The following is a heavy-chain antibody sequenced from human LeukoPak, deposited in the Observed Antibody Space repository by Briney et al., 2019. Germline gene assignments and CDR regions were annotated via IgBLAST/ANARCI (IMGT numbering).Heavy chain of an antibody. D-gene: IGHD6-19*01. J-gene: IGHJ4*02. Sequence: GGSLRLSCAASGFTFSSYSMNWVRQAPGKGLEWVSSISSSSSYIYYADPVKGRFTISRDNAKNTLYLQMNSLRAEDTAVYYCARVRGQWLPTTQGYWGQGTLVTVSS. V-gene: IGHV3-21*01. CDR2: ISSSSSYI. CDR1: GFTFSSYS. CDR3: ARVRGQWLPTTQGY.